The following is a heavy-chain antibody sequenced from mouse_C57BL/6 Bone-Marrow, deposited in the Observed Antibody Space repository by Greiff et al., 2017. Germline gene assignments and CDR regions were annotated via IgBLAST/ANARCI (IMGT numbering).Heavy chain of an antibody. CDR1: GYTFTSYW. Sequence: QVQLKQPGAELVRPGSSVKLSCKASGYTFTSYWMHWVKQRPIQGLEWIGNIDPSDSETHYNQKFKDKATLTVDKSSSTAYMQLSSLTSEDSSVYYCARDPGWFAYWGQGTLVTVSA. J-gene: IGHJ3*01. CDR3: ARDPGWFAY. CDR2: IDPSDSET. V-gene: IGHV1-52*01.